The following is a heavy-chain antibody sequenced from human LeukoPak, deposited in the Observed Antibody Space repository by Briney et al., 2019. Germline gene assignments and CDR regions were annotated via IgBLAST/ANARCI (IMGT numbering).Heavy chain of an antibody. J-gene: IGHJ6*04. CDR1: GGSISSYY. V-gene: IGHV4-59*08. CDR3: ASLGHTLV. Sequence: PSETLSLTCTVSGGSISSYYWSWIRQPPGKGLEWIGYIYYSGSTNYNPSLKSRVTISVDTSKNQFSLKLSSVTAADTAVYYCASLGHTLVWGKGTTVTVSS. CDR2: IYYSGST.